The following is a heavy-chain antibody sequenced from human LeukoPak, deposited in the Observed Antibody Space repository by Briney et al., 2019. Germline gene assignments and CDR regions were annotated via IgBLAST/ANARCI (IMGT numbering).Heavy chain of an antibody. CDR3: AKVPRSIVVVVAASDY. Sequence: GGSLRLSCAASGFTFSSYAMSWVRQAPGKGLEWVSAISGSGGSTYYADSVKGRFTISRDNSKNTLYLQMNSLRAEDTAVYYCAKVPRSIVVVVAASDYWGQGTLVTVSS. J-gene: IGHJ4*02. CDR2: ISGSGGST. D-gene: IGHD2-15*01. CDR1: GFTFSSYA. V-gene: IGHV3-23*01.